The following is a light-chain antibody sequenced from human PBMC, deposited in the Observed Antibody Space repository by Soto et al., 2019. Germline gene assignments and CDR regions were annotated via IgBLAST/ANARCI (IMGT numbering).Light chain of an antibody. V-gene: IGKV3-20*01. CDR1: QSVSSN. J-gene: IGKJ1*01. CDR3: QQYGSSGT. Sequence: EFVLTQSPGTLSLSPGERATLSCRASQSVSSNLAWYPQKPGQAPRILIYDASNRATGIPDRFSGSGSGTDFTLTISRLEPEDFAVYYCQQYGSSGTFGQGTKVDIK. CDR2: DAS.